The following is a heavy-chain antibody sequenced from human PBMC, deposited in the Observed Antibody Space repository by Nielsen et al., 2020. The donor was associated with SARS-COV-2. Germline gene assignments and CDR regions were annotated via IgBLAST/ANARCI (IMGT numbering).Heavy chain of an antibody. V-gene: IGHV4-31*03. J-gene: IGHJ4*02. D-gene: IGHD6-6*01. CDR2: IYYSGST. CDR3: ARVSSLSSSSGY. CDR1: GGSISSGGYY. Sequence: TLSLTCTVSGGSISSGGYYWSWIRQHPGKGLEWIGYIYYSGSTYYNPSLKSRVTISVDTSKNQFSLKLSSVTAADTAVYYCARVSSLSSSSGYWGQGTLVTVSS.